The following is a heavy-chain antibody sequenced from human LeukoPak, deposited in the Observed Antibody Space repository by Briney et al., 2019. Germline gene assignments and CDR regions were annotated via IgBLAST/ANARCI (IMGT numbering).Heavy chain of an antibody. CDR2: ISSSGSTR. J-gene: IGHJ4*02. D-gene: IGHD3-10*01. CDR1: GFTFSSYE. CDR3: AKDRLWFGDLYPGYYFDY. Sequence: GGSLRLSCAASGFTFSSYEMNWVRQAPGKGLEWVSYISSSGSTRYYADSVKGRFTISRDNSKSTVYLQMNSLRAEDTAVYFCAKDRLWFGDLYPGYYFDYWGQGTLVTVSS. V-gene: IGHV3-48*03.